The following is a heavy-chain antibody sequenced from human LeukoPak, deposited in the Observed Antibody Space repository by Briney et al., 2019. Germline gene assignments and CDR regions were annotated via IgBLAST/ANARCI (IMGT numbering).Heavy chain of an antibody. V-gene: IGHV3-23*01. CDR3: TKDKTAALGTGSDY. CDR1: GFTFYSYA. J-gene: IGHJ4*02. D-gene: IGHD6-13*01. Sequence: GGSLRLSCAPSGFTFYSYAMSWVRQAPGKGLEWVSAISGSVVNTYYADSVKGRFTISRDNGKRSLFLEMNSLTTEDTALYYCTKDKTAALGTGSDYWGQGTLVTVSS. CDR2: ISGSVVNT.